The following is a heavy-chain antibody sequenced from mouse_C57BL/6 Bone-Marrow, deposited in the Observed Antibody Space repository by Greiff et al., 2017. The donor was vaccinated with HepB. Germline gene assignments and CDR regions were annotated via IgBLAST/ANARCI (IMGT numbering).Heavy chain of an antibody. CDR1: GYTFTSYW. J-gene: IGHJ2*01. CDR3: TNYGSSSWYFDY. Sequence: VQLKQSGTVLARPGASVKMSCKTSGYTFTSYWMHWVKQRPGQGLEWIGAIYHGNSDTSYNQKFKGKAKLTAVTSASTAYMELSSLTNEDSAVYYCTNYGSSSWYFDYWGQGTTLTVSS. V-gene: IGHV1-5*01. CDR2: IYHGNSDT. D-gene: IGHD1-1*01.